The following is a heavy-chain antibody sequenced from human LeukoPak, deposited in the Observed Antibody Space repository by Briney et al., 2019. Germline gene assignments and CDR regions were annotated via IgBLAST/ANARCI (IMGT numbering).Heavy chain of an antibody. CDR1: GFTFSSYG. D-gene: IGHD1-26*01. CDR3: AREVGATRGFDY. J-gene: IGHJ4*02. V-gene: IGHV3-33*01. Sequence: GRSLRLSCAASGFTFSSYGMHWVRQAPGKGLEWVAVRWYDGSNKYYADSVKGRFTISRDNSKNTLYLQMNSLRAEDTAVYYCAREVGATRGFDYWGQGTLVTVSS. CDR2: RWYDGSNK.